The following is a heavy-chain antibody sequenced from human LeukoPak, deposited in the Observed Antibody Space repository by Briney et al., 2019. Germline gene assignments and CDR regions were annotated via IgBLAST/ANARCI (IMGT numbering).Heavy chain of an antibody. D-gene: IGHD3-22*01. CDR3: ARALAAYYYDSSGSFDP. J-gene: IGHJ5*02. CDR1: GGSISSYY. V-gene: IGHV4-59*01. Sequence: ASETLSLTCTVSGGSISSYYWSWIRQPPGKGLEWIGYIYYSGSTNYNPSLKSRVTISVDTSKNQFSLKLSSVTAADTAVYYCARALAAYYYDSSGSFDPWGQGTLVTVSS. CDR2: IYYSGST.